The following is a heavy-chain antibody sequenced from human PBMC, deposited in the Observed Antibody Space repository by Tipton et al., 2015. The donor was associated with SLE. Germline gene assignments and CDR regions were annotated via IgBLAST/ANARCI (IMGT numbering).Heavy chain of an antibody. CDR2: INHSGST. J-gene: IGHJ4*02. D-gene: IGHD2-2*01. Sequence: TLSLTCTVYTGSFSGYYWSWIRQPPGKGLEWIGEINHSGSTNYNPSLKSRVTISVDTSKNQFSLKLKSVTAADSAVYYCARERYCSGASCYAPDYWGQGTLVTVSS. CDR3: ARERYCSGASCYAPDY. V-gene: IGHV4-34*01. CDR1: TGSFSGYY.